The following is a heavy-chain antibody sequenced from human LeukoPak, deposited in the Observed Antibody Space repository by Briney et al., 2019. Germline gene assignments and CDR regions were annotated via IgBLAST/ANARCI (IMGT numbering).Heavy chain of an antibody. CDR2: IFYSGRT. Sequence: PSETLSLTCTVSGGSISSYYWSWIRQSPGKGLEWIGYIFYSGRTNYSPSLKSRVTISVDTSKNQFSLKLSSVTAADTAVYYCARGGSGPYPRLDYWGQGSLVTVSS. J-gene: IGHJ4*02. CDR3: ARGGSGPYPRLDY. D-gene: IGHD6-19*01. V-gene: IGHV4-59*01. CDR1: GGSISSYY.